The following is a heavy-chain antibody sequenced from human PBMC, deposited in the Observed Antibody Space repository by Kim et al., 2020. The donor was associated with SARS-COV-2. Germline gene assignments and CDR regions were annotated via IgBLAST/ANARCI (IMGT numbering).Heavy chain of an antibody. Sequence: GGSLRLSCAASGFIFSSYSMIWVRQAPGKGLEWVSSISGSSSYIYYADSLKGRFTISRDNAKNSVYLQMSSLRLEDTAIYYCARDMGCRGGSCYGGADYWGQGTLVTVSS. CDR1: GFIFSSYS. CDR3: ARDMGCRGGSCYGGADY. D-gene: IGHD2-15*01. J-gene: IGHJ4*02. V-gene: IGHV3-21*04. CDR2: ISGSSSYI.